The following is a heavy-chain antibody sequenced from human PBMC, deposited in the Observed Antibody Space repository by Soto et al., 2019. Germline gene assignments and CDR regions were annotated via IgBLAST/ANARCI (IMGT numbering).Heavy chain of an antibody. Sequence: QITLKESGPTLVKRTQTLTLTCTYSGFSLTTRGVGVGWIRQPPGKALEWLALIYWDDDEGYSPSLKSRLTITKDTSKNQVVLTTTDMDPLYTATYYGAHRPRGYSYHFDYWGQGTLVTVSS. CDR1: GFSLTTRGVG. V-gene: IGHV2-5*02. CDR2: IYWDDDE. D-gene: IGHD5-18*01. CDR3: AHRPRGYSYHFDY. J-gene: IGHJ4*02.